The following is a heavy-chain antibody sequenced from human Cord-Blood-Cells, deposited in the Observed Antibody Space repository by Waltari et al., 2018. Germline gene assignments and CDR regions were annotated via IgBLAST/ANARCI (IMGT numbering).Heavy chain of an antibody. Sequence: QVQLQQWGAGLLKPSETLSLTCAVYGGSFSGYSWSWIRQPPGKGLEWIGEINHSGSTNYNPSLKSRVTISVDTSKNQFSLKLSSVTAADTAVYYCREYSGYDFAFDIWGQGTMVTVSS. J-gene: IGHJ3*02. CDR2: INHSGST. D-gene: IGHD5-12*01. CDR1: GGSFSGYS. CDR3: REYSGYDFAFDI. V-gene: IGHV4-34*01.